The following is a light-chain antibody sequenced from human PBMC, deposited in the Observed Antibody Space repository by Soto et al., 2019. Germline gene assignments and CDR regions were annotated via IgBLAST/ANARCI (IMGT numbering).Light chain of an antibody. CDR1: QDINSY. CDR3: QQYDTFPVT. Sequence: DIQMTQSPSSLSASVGDRVTITCQASQDINSYLSWYQQRPGKAPKLLIYDAFTLETGVPPRFSGSGSGTDFIFTISSLQPEDFATYYCQQYDTFPVTFGQGTRLEIK. CDR2: DAF. J-gene: IGKJ5*01. V-gene: IGKV1-33*01.